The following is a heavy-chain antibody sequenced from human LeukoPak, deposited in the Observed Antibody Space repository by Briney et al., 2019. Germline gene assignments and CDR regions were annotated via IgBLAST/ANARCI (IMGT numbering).Heavy chain of an antibody. Sequence: GTLRPSCTASGFTFSSYAMSWIRQPPGKGLEWIGYIYYSGSTNYNPSLKSRVTMSLDTSKSQFSLKLSSVTAADTAVYYCARDSAGCTSGENYFVYWGQGTLVTVSS. CDR3: ARDSAGCTSGENYFVY. J-gene: IGHJ4*02. D-gene: IGHD7-27*01. V-gene: IGHV4-59*01. CDR2: IYYSGST. CDR1: GFTFSSYA.